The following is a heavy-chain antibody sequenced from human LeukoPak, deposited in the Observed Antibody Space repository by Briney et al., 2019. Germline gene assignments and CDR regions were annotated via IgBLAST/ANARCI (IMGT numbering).Heavy chain of an antibody. V-gene: IGHV3-7*01. CDR1: GFIFRSYY. J-gene: IGHJ5*02. CDR3: ARDAVRGGDCDL. CDR2: IKKDGSVQ. D-gene: IGHD2-21*02. Sequence: PGGSLRLSCAASGFIFRSYYMKWVRQAPGEGPEWVANIKKDGSVQYYADSVKGRFTISRDDAKNSLYLQMNNLRAEDTAVYYCARDAVRGGDCDLWGQGTLVTVSS.